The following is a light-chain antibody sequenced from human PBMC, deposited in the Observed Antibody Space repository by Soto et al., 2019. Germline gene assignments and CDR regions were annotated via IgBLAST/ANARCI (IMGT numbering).Light chain of an antibody. CDR3: GSWDSSLSAYV. J-gene: IGLJ1*01. Sequence: QSVLTQPPAVSAAPGQKVTICCAGSSSDIGGNSVSWYQQLPGTAPKLLIYDDNKRPSGILDRFSGSKSGTSATLGITGFQTGDEADYYCGSWDSSLSAYVFGTGTKVTVL. CDR2: DDN. CDR1: SSDIGGNS. V-gene: IGLV1-51*01.